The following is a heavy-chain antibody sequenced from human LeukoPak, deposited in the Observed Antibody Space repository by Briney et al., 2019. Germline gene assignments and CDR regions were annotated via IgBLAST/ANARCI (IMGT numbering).Heavy chain of an antibody. CDR2: ISSSGSIV. Sequence: GGSLRLSCAASGFTFSSYEMNWVRQAPGKGLEWVSYISSSGSIVYYADSVKGRFTISRDNPKNSLYVQMNSLRAEDTAVYYCARGCGGDCYNDNYFDYWGQGTLVTVSS. J-gene: IGHJ4*02. D-gene: IGHD2-21*02. CDR1: GFTFSSYE. V-gene: IGHV3-48*03. CDR3: ARGCGGDCYNDNYFDY.